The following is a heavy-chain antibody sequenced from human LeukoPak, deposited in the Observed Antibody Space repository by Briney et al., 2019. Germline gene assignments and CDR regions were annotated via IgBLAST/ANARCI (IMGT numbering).Heavy chain of an antibody. Sequence: GGSLRLSCAASGFSFSSYGMHWVRQAPGKGLEWVAVISYDGSNKYYADSVKGRFTISRDNSKNTLYLQMNSLRAEDTAVYYCAKHVLTTYMVRGVIGWFDPWGQGTLVTVSS. CDR1: GFSFSSYG. CDR2: ISYDGSNK. CDR3: AKHVLTTYMVRGVIGWFDP. J-gene: IGHJ5*02. D-gene: IGHD3-10*01. V-gene: IGHV3-30*18.